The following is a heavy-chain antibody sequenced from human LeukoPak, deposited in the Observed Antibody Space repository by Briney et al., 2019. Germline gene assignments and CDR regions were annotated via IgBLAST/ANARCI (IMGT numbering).Heavy chain of an antibody. V-gene: IGHV1-2*06. D-gene: IGHD2-2*01. Sequence: ASVKVSCKASGYTFTGYYVHWVRQAPGQGLEWMGRINPNSGGTNYAQKFQGRVTMTRDTSISTAYMELSRLRSDDTAVYYCARGMIGYQLLTVDYWGQGTLVTVSS. CDR2: INPNSGGT. J-gene: IGHJ4*02. CDR3: ARGMIGYQLLTVDY. CDR1: GYTFTGYY.